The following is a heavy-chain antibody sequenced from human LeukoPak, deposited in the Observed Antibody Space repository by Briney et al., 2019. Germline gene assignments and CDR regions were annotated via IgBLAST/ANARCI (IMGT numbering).Heavy chain of an antibody. CDR2: IYSGGST. Sequence: GGSLRLSCAASGFTVSSNYMSWVRQAPGKGLEWVSVIYSGGSTYYADSVKGRFTISRDNAKNSLYLQMNSLRDEDTAVYYCARSIVDYWGQGTLVTVSS. J-gene: IGHJ4*02. V-gene: IGHV3-66*01. CDR1: GFTVSSNY. CDR3: ARSIVDY.